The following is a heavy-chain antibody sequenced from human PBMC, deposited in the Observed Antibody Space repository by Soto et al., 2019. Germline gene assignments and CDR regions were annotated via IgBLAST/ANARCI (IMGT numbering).Heavy chain of an antibody. J-gene: IGHJ5*02. D-gene: IGHD1-1*01. V-gene: IGHV3-23*01. CDR3: EKNGYYWFDH. CDR2: ISGSGGST. Sequence: EVQLLESGGGLVQPGGSLRLSCAASGFSFSSYAMSWVRQAPGKGLEWVSTISGSGGSTYYADSVKGRFTISRDKSKNTLYMQMNSLRAEDTAVYYCEKNGYYWFDHWGQGTLVTVSS. CDR1: GFSFSSYA.